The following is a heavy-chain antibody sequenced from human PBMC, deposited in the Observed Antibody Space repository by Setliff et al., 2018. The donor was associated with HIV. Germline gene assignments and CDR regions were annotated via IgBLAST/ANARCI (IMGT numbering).Heavy chain of an antibody. D-gene: IGHD2-21*02. J-gene: IGHJ6*03. CDR1: GDSITSRNYH. V-gene: IGHV4-39*07. CDR3: ARGVLITKRVTQTGGYYYYTDV. CDR2: LFYTGST. Sequence: SETLSLTCAVSGDSITSRNYHWDWVRQPPGKGLGWIGSLFYTGSTSCNPSLKSRVTISGDTSKNQFFLNLTSVTAADTAVYYCARGVLITKRVTQTGGYYYYTDVWGKGTTVTVS.